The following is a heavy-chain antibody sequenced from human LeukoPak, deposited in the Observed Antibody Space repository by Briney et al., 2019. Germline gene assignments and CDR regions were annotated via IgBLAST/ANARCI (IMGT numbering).Heavy chain of an antibody. V-gene: IGHV4-39*01. CDR3: ARQEIGLRSFDP. CDR1: GGSIGSALYH. CDR2: VYYTGST. D-gene: IGHD3/OR15-3a*01. J-gene: IGHJ5*02. Sequence: SETLSLTCTVSGGSIGSALYHWGWIRQPPGKNLEWLGSVYYTGSTHNNPSLKSRVTISVDTSKNQFSLNLSSVTAADTADCARQEIGLRSFDPWGQGTLVTVSS.